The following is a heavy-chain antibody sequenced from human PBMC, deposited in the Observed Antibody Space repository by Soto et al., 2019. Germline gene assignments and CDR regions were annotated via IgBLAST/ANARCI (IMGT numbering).Heavy chain of an antibody. CDR3: AKLHSLAAAGTRDAFDI. CDR1: GFTFSSYG. V-gene: IGHV3-30*18. CDR2: ISYNGSNK. D-gene: IGHD6-13*01. Sequence: QVQLVESGGGVVQPGRSLRLSCAASGFTFSSYGMHWVRQAPGKGLEWVAVISYNGSNKYYADSVKGRFTISRDNSKNTLYLQMNSLRAEDTAVYYCAKLHSLAAAGTRDAFDIWGQGTMVTVSS. J-gene: IGHJ3*02.